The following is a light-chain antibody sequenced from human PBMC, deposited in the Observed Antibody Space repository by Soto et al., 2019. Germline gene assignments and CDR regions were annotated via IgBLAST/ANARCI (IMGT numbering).Light chain of an antibody. J-gene: IGKJ5*01. V-gene: IGKV3-20*01. CDR2: GAS. CDR3: QQYNNWIT. Sequence: IVLTQSPGTLSLSPGERTTLSCRASQSISRYLAWYQQKPGQGPRLLIYGASSRATGTPDRFSGSGSGTDFTLTINRLEPEDFAVYYCQQYNNWITFGQGTRLEIK. CDR1: QSISRY.